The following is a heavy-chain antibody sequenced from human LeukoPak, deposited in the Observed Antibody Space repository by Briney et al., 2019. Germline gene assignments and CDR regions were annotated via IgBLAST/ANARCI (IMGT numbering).Heavy chain of an antibody. Sequence: GGPLRLSCVASGFDFNSYTMSWARQAPGKGLEWVAKMKEDGSDIHYVDSVKGRFTICRDNAKNSLCLQMSSLRAEGTAVYYCARGGARYLDSWGQGILVTVSS. J-gene: IGHJ4*02. V-gene: IGHV3-7*01. CDR2: MKEDGSDI. CDR1: GFDFNSYT. CDR3: ARGGARYLDS. D-gene: IGHD3-9*01.